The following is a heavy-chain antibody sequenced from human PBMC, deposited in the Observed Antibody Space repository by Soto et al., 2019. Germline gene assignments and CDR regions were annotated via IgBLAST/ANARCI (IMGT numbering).Heavy chain of an antibody. CDR3: QLGNYYYGMDV. J-gene: IGHJ6*02. V-gene: IGHV1-69*13. Sequence: ASVKVSCKASGYTFTGYYMHWVRQAPGQGLEWMGGIIPNIGAANYAQKFQGRVTITADESTSTAYMELSSLRSEDTAVYYAQLGNYYYGMDVWGQGTTVTSP. CDR1: GYTFTGYY. D-gene: IGHD6-6*01. CDR2: IIPNIGAA.